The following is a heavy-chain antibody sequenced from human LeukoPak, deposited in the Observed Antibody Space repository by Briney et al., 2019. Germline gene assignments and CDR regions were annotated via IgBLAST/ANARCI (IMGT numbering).Heavy chain of an antibody. CDR1: GVTFSSYV. CDR2: ISGSGGGT. V-gene: IGHV3-23*01. D-gene: IGHD1/OR15-1a*01. CDR3: AREQWSRSD. Sequence: QSGGSLRLSCEASGVTFSSYVMSWVRQAPGKGPEWVSGISGSGGGTYYADSVKGRFAISRDNSKNTLYLQMNSLRAEDTAVYYCAREQWSRSDWGQGTLVTVSS. J-gene: IGHJ4*02.